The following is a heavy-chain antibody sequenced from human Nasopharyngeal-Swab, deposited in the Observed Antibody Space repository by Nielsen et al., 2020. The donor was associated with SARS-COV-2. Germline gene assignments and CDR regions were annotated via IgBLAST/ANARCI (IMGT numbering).Heavy chain of an antibody. CDR2: INHSGST. CDR3: ARSDVGYCSGGSCYPLFGAFDI. V-gene: IGHV4-34*13. J-gene: IGHJ3*02. Sequence: WIHQPPGKGLEWIGEINHSGSTNYNPSLKSRVTISVDTSKNQFSLKLSSVTAADTAVYYCARSDVGYCSGGSCYPLFGAFDIWGQGTMVTVSS. D-gene: IGHD2-15*01.